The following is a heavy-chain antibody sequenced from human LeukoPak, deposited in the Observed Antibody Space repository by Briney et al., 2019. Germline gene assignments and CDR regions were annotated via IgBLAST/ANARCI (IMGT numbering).Heavy chain of an antibody. J-gene: IGHJ3*02. D-gene: IGHD3-16*01. CDR2: ISAYNGNT. CDR1: GYTFTSYG. Sequence: ASVKVSCKASGYTFTSYGISWVRQAPGQRLEWMGWISAYNGNTNYAQKLQGRVTMTTDTSTSTAYMELRSLRSDDTAVYYCAREHWGSSGLCEDAFDIWGQGTMVTVSS. CDR3: AREHWGSSGLCEDAFDI. V-gene: IGHV1-18*01.